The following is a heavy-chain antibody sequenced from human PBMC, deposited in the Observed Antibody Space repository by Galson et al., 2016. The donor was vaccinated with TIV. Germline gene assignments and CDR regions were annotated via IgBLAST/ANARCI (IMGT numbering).Heavy chain of an antibody. Sequence: SVKVSCKASGDTFSNYAISWVRQAPGQGPEWMGRINPIFHTATYAQKLQARVTIMADKSTTTIYMELSSLKSEDTAVYYCARQHYYYNNGNDNWGQGTLVTVSS. D-gene: IGHD3-22*01. CDR2: INPIFHTA. CDR1: GDTFSNYA. J-gene: IGHJ4*02. V-gene: IGHV1-69*06. CDR3: ARQHYYYNNGNDN.